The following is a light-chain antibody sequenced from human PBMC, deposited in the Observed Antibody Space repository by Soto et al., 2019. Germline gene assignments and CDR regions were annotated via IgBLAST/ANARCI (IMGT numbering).Light chain of an antibody. J-gene: IGKJ4*01. CDR1: QRVTSN. CDR3: QQYNNWPLT. Sequence: EIVMTQSPATLSVSPGERATLSCRASQRVTSNLAWYQQKPGQPPRRLIYGASTRATGIPARFSGSGSGTEFTLTISSLQSEDFAVYYCQQYNNWPLTFGGGTKVEIK. CDR2: GAS. V-gene: IGKV3-15*01.